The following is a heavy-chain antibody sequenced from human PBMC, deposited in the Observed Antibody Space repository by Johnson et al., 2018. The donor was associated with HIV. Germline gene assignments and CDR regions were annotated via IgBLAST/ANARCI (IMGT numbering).Heavy chain of an antibody. CDR3: AKETNGKALDI. J-gene: IGHJ3*02. Sequence: MQLVESGGGLVQPGGSLRLSCAASGFTFSSYAMSWVRQAPGKGLEWVSAISGSGGSIGYADSVKGRFTSSRDNAKKALYLQMNSLRTEDTAWYYCAKETNGKALDIWVQVTMVTVSS. D-gene: IGHD2-8*01. CDR2: ISGSGGSI. CDR1: GFTFSSYA. V-gene: IGHV3-23*04.